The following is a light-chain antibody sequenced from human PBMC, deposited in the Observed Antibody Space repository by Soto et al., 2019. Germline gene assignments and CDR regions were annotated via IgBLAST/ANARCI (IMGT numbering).Light chain of an antibody. Sequence: ENVLTQSPGTLSLSPGEGATLSCRASQSVTKNFLAWYQQKPGQAPRLLIYGASSRPGGIPDRFSGSGSGTDFTLTIPRLEPEDFAVYYCQQYGSSPYTLGQGTKVEI. J-gene: IGKJ2*01. CDR2: GAS. CDR1: QSVTKNF. CDR3: QQYGSSPYT. V-gene: IGKV3-20*01.